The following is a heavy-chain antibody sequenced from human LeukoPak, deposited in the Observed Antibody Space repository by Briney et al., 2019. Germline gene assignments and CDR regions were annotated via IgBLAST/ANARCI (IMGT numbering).Heavy chain of an antibody. D-gene: IGHD2-2*03. V-gene: IGHV5-51*01. J-gene: IGHJ6*03. CDR2: IYPGDSDT. Sequence: GESLKISCKGSGYSFTSYLIGWVRQMPGKGLEWMGIIYPGDSDTRYSPSFQGQVTISADKSISTAYLQWSSLKASDTAMYYCARLLGYCSSTSCYQPHPNYMDVWGKGTTVTVSS. CDR3: ARLLGYCSSTSCYQPHPNYMDV. CDR1: GYSFTSYL.